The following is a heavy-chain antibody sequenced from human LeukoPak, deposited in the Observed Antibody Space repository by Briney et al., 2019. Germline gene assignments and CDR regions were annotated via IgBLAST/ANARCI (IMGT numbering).Heavy chain of an antibody. CDR3: ARDYSGDPDY. J-gene: IGHJ4*02. D-gene: IGHD2-15*01. Sequence: ASVKVSCKASGYTFTGNYMHWVRQAPGQGLEWMGWINPNSGGTNYAQKFQGRVTMTRDTSISTAYMELSGLRSDDTAVYYCARDYSGDPDYWGQGTLVTVSS. CDR2: INPNSGGT. V-gene: IGHV1-2*02. CDR1: GYTFTGNY.